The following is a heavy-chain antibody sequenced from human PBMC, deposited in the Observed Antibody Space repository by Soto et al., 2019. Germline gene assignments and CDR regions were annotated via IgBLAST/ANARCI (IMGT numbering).Heavy chain of an antibody. V-gene: IGHV1-3*01. CDR3: ARGGLDSPTDP. D-gene: IGHD3-16*01. CDR2: INAGNGNT. J-gene: IGHJ5*01. CDR1: GYTFTSYA. Sequence: ASVKVSCKASGYTFTSYAMHWVRQAPGQRLEWMGWINAGNGNTKYSQKLQGRVTITRDPSASTAYMELSSLRSEDTVVYYCARGGLDSPTDPWGQGTLVTVSS.